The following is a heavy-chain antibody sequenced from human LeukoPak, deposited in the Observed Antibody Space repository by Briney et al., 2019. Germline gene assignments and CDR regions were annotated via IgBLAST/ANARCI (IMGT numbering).Heavy chain of an antibody. Sequence: GGSLRLSCAASGFTFTNNFMSWVRQVPGKGLVWVANIKQDGSETTYADSVRGRFTIFRDNAKDSVYLQMNSLRAEDSATYYCVREGFYFFDFWGQGTLTVSS. CDR3: VREGFYFFDF. CDR1: GFTFTNNF. CDR2: IKQDGSET. J-gene: IGHJ4*01. V-gene: IGHV3-7*01.